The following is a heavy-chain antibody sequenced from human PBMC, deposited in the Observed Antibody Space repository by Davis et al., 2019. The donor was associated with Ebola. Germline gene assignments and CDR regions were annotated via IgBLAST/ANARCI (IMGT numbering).Heavy chain of an antibody. Sequence: SVKVSCKASGGTFSSYAISWVRQAPGQGLEWMGGIIPIFGTANYAQKFQGRVTITADESTSTAYMELSSLRSEDTAVYYCASRGYCSGGSCYRYYYYYGMDVWGQGTTVTVSS. CDR3: ASRGYCSGGSCYRYYYYYGMDV. V-gene: IGHV1-69*13. CDR2: IIPIFGTA. CDR1: GGTFSSYA. J-gene: IGHJ6*02. D-gene: IGHD2-15*01.